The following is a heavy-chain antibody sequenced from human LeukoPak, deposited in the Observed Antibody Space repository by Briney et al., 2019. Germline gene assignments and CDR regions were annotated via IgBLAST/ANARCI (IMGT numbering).Heavy chain of an antibody. V-gene: IGHV4-38-2*02. CDR3: VRVGGLGAPDY. Sequence: SETLSLTCTVSGYSINSGYYWGWIRPPPGKGLKWIGSIYHSGSTYYNPSLKSRVTISVDTSKNQFSLKLSSVTAADTAVYYCVRVGGLGAPDYWGQGTLVTVSS. CDR1: GYSINSGYY. J-gene: IGHJ4*02. CDR2: IYHSGST. D-gene: IGHD1-26*01.